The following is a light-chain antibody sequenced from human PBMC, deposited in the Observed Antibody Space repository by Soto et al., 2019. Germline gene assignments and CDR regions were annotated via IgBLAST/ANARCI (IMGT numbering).Light chain of an antibody. CDR1: QSVSGDC. J-gene: IGKJ1*01. Sequence: EIVLTQSPGTLSLSPGERATLSCRASQSVSGDCLVWYQQKPGQAPRLLIYGASYRATGIPDRFSGSGSGTDFTLTISRLEPEDFAVYYCQQYGSSPLTFGQGTKVEIK. V-gene: IGKV3-20*01. CDR2: GAS. CDR3: QQYGSSPLT.